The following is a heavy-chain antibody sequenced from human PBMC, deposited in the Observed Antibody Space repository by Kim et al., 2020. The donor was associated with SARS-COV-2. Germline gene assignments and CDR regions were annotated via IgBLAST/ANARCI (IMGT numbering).Heavy chain of an antibody. CDR3: ARVRYYDSSGYYFRAEYFQH. CDR1: GYTFTGYY. CDR2: INPNSGGT. J-gene: IGHJ1*01. V-gene: IGHV1-2*06. Sequence: ASVKVSCKASGYTFTGYYMHWVRQAPGQGLEWMGRINPNSGGTNYAQKFQGRVTMTRDTSISTAYMELSRLRSDDTAVYYCARVRYYDSSGYYFRAEYFQHWGQGTLVTVSS. D-gene: IGHD3-22*01.